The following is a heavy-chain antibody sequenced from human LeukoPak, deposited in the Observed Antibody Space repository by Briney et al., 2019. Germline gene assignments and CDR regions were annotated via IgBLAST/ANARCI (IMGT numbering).Heavy chain of an antibody. CDR3: AKELSRRGWSHFDY. Sequence: AGGSLTLSCAASGLTFSSYGMQCVRQAPGKGLEWVAFIRYDGSNKYYEDSVKGRFTISRDNSKNTLYLQMSSLRAEDTAVYYCAKELSRRGWSHFDYWGQGTLVTVSS. V-gene: IGHV3-30*02. D-gene: IGHD6-19*01. CDR1: GLTFSSYG. CDR2: IRYDGSNK. J-gene: IGHJ4*02.